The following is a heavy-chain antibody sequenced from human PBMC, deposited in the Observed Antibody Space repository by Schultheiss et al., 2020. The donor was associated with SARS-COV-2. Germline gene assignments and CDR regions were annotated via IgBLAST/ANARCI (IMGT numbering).Heavy chain of an antibody. CDR3: ATLGHSSSSDYFDY. J-gene: IGHJ4*02. Sequence: SETLSLTCTVSGGSISSYYWSWIRQPPGKGLEWIGYIYYSGSTNYNPSLKSRVTISVDTSKNQFSLKLSSVTAADTAVYYCATLGHSSSSDYFDYWGQGTLVTVSS. D-gene: IGHD6-6*01. V-gene: IGHV4-59*12. CDR2: IYYSGST. CDR1: GGSISSYY.